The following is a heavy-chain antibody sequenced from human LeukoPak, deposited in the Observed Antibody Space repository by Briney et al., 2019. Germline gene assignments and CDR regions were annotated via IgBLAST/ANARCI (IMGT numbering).Heavy chain of an antibody. Sequence: ASVKVSCKASGYTFRNYAMNWVRQAPGQGLEWMGWINSKTGNPTYAQAFTGRFVFSFDTSVSTAYLQISSLKAEDTAVYYCAGGLTGWSTDPLDYWGQGTLVTVSS. J-gene: IGHJ4*02. CDR2: INSKTGNP. D-gene: IGHD6-19*01. CDR3: AGGLTGWSTDPLDY. CDR1: GYTFRNYA. V-gene: IGHV7-4-1*02.